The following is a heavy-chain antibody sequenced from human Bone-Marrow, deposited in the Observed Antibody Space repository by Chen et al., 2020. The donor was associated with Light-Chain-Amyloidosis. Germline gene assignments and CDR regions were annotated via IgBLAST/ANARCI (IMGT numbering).Heavy chain of an antibody. CDR3: TTDCAGSRDCYTYFHQ. V-gene: IGHV3-15*01. J-gene: IGHJ1*01. CDR1: GINFSDVW. CDR2: IKRNFEGGAT. Sequence: EVQLVESGGGLVNPGGSLRLSCAASGINFSDVWMTWVRQIPGKGLEWVGRIKRNFEGGATEYAASVKGIFTISRDDSKNTVYLQMSSLKIEDTGVYYCTTDCAGSRDCYTYFHQWGQGTQVIVPP. D-gene: IGHD2-21*02.